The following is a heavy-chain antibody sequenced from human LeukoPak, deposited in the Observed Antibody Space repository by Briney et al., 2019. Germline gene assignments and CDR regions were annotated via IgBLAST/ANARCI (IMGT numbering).Heavy chain of an antibody. CDR2: VIPIFGTA. Sequence: SVKVSCKASGGTFSSYAISWVRQAPGQGLEWMGRVIPIFGTANYAQKFQGRVTITTDESTSTAYMELSSLRSEDTAVYYCPREGGYYFDYWGQGTLVTVSS. J-gene: IGHJ4*02. CDR3: PREGGYYFDY. V-gene: IGHV1-69*05. D-gene: IGHD3-16*01. CDR1: GGTFSSYA.